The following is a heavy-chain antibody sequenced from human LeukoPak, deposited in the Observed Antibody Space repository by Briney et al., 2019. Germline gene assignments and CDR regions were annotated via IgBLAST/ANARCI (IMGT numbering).Heavy chain of an antibody. Sequence: GGSLRLSCAASGFTFSDYYMSWIRQAPGKGLEWVSYISSSGSTIYYADSVKGRFTISRDNAKNSLHLQMNSLRAEDTAVYYCARVQSYWGWGNDAFDIWGQGTMVTVSS. CDR3: ARVQSYWGWGNDAFDI. V-gene: IGHV3-11*04. CDR2: ISSSGSTI. D-gene: IGHD7-27*01. CDR1: GFTFSDYY. J-gene: IGHJ3*02.